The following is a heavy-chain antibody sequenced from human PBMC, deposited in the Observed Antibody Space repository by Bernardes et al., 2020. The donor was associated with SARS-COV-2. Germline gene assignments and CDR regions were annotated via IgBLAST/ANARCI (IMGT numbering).Heavy chain of an antibody. CDR1: GGSFSGYY. J-gene: IGHJ1*01. V-gene: IGHV4-34*01. Sequence: SETLSLTCAVYGGSFSGYYWSWIRQPPGKGLEWIGEINHSGSTNYNPSLKSRVTISVDTSKNQFSLKLSSVTAADTAVYYCARGFRDSSGPPPGYFQHWGQGTLVTVSS. D-gene: IGHD3-22*01. CDR3: ARGFRDSSGPPPGYFQH. CDR2: INHSGST.